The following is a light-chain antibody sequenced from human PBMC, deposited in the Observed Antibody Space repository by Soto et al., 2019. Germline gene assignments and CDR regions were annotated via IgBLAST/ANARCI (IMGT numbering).Light chain of an antibody. V-gene: IGLV2-14*01. CDR3: SSYTSSRTLEV. Sequence: QSALTQPASVSGSPGQSITISCTGTSSDVGGYNYVSWYQQHPGKAPKLIIYDVSNRPSGVSNRFSGSKSGTTASLTISGLQAEDEADYYCSSYTSSRTLEVFGGGTKLTVL. J-gene: IGLJ3*02. CDR1: SSDVGGYNY. CDR2: DVS.